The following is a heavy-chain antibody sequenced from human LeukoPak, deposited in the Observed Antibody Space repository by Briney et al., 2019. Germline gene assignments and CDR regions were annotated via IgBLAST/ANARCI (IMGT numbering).Heavy chain of an antibody. J-gene: IGHJ4*02. V-gene: IGHV4-59*01. D-gene: IGHD6-19*01. CDR3: ARAIAVAGTEGYYFDY. Sequence: KPSETLSLTCTVSGGSISSYYWSWIRQPPGKGLEWIGYIYYSGSTNYNPSLKSRVTISVDTSKNQFSLKLSSVTAADTAVYYCARAIAVAGTEGYYFDYWGQGTLVTVSS. CDR2: IYYSGST. CDR1: GGSISSYY.